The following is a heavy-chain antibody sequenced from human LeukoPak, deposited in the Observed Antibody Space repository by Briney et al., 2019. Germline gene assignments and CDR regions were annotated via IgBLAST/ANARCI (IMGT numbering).Heavy chain of an antibody. J-gene: IGHJ4*02. CDR2: INHSGST. Sequence: PAETLSLTCAASGGSFSGYYLSWIRQPPGKGLEWIGEINHSGSTNYNPYPKSRLTITVDTSKNQFSFKLISVTAADTTVYYCARSVNSGFDYWGQGTLVIVTS. V-gene: IGHV4-34*01. D-gene: IGHD4-23*01. CDR1: GGSFSGYY. CDR3: ARSVNSGFDY.